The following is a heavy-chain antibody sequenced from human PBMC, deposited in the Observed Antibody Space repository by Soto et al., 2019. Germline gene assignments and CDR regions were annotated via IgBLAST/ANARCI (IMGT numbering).Heavy chain of an antibody. CDR3: PRGGGGWDS. J-gene: IGHJ4*02. CDR2: MYTGGRT. Sequence: PGGSLRLSCVASGLTVGGDQMNWVRQAPGRGLEWVSTMYTGGRTFYADSVRGRFTISRDDTKNILYLQMNSLRVEDTAVYYCPRGGGGWDSWGQGSVVTVSS. CDR1: GLTVGGDQ. V-gene: IGHV3-53*01. D-gene: IGHD6-19*01.